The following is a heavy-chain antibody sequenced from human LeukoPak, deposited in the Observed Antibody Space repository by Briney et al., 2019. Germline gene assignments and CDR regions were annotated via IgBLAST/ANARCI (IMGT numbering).Heavy chain of an antibody. D-gene: IGHD7-27*01. J-gene: IGHJ4*02. CDR3: GRGSGVANY. CDR2: INSDGSSI. CDR1: GFTFSSYW. Sequence: GGSLRLSCAASGFTFSSYWMHWVRQAPGKGLVWVSRINSDGSSITYADSVKGRFTISRDNAKNTLYLQMTSLRVEDTAVYYCGRGSGVANYWGQGALVTVSS. V-gene: IGHV3-74*03.